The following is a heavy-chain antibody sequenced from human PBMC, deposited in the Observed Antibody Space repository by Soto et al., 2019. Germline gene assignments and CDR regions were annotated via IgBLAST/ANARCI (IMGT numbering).Heavy chain of an antibody. J-gene: IGHJ5*02. D-gene: IGHD6-19*01. CDR1: GGSISSSSYY. CDR3: ARHAISVAVAVNNWFDP. Sequence: QLQLQESGPGLVKPSETLSLTCTVSGGSISSSSYYWGWIRQPPGKGLEWIGSIYYSGSTYYNPSLKSRVTISVDTSKNQFSLKLSSVTAADTAVYYCARHAISVAVAVNNWFDPWGQGTLVTVSS. V-gene: IGHV4-39*01. CDR2: IYYSGST.